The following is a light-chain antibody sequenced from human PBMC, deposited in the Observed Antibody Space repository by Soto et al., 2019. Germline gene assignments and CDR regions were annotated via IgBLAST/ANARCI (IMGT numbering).Light chain of an antibody. V-gene: IGKV3-20*01. Sequence: EIVLMQSPGTLSLSPGERATLSCRASQTLRRTYIAWYQQKTGQAPRVLIYGASKRATGIPDRFSGSGSGTDFSLTLSRLEPEDFAVYYCHQYDNAPQTYGQGTKVDIK. J-gene: IGKJ2*01. CDR2: GAS. CDR3: HQYDNAPQT. CDR1: QTLRRTY.